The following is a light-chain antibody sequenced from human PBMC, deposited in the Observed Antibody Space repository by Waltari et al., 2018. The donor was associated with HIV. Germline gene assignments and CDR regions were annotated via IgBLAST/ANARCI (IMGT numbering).Light chain of an antibody. V-gene: IGLV1-51*01. CDR2: DTD. CDR3: GTWDSSLNLYV. CDR1: DPKMGHNY. J-gene: IGLJ1*01. Sequence: QYILTQPPSVSAAPGPKATISCPGGDPKMGHNYVLGYQQVPGRAPRLLIYDTDKRPSGIPERFSASKAGMSATLGITGLQIVDEADYYCGTWDSSLNLYVFGPGTTVAVL.